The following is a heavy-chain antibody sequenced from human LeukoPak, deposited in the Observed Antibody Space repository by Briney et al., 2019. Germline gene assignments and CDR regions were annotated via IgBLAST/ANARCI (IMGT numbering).Heavy chain of an antibody. V-gene: IGHV3-53*01. CDR2: IYSGGST. J-gene: IGHJ4*02. CDR3: ASVDFDY. Sequence: RAGGSLRLSCAASGFTVCSNYMSWVRQAPGKGLEWVSVIYSGGSTYYADSVKGRFTISRDNSKNTLYLQMNSLRAEDTAVYYCASVDFDYWGQGTLVTVSS. CDR1: GFTVCSNY.